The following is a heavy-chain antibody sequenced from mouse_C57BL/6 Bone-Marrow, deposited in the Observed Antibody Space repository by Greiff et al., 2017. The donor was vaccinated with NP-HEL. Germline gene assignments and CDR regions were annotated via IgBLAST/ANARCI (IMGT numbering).Heavy chain of an antibody. D-gene: IGHD1-1*01. CDR1: GYAFTNYL. CDR2: INPGSGGT. J-gene: IGHJ1*03. Sequence: QVQLKQSGAELVRPGTSVKVSCKASGYAFTNYLIEWVKQRPGQGLEWIGVINPGSGGTNYNEKFKGKATLTADKSSSTAYMQLSSLTSEDSAVYFCARSDLLPTRRRYFDVWGTGTTVTVSS. V-gene: IGHV1-54*01. CDR3: ARSDLLPTRRRYFDV.